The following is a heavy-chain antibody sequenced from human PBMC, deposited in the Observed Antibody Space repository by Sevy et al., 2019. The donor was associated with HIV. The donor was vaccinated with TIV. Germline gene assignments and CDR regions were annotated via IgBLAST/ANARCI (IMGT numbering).Heavy chain of an antibody. J-gene: IGHJ4*02. CDR1: GYTFTSYG. D-gene: IGHD3-16*02. V-gene: IGHV1-18*01. CDR2: ISAYNGKT. CDR3: GRKRFAITFGGVIAPFHY. Sequence: ASVKVSCKASGYTFTSYGISWVRQAPGQGLEWMGWISAYNGKTNYAQNLQDRVAMTTDTSKSTAYMDLRSLRSNDTAGYYCGRKRFAITFGGVIAPFHYWGQRTLVTVSS.